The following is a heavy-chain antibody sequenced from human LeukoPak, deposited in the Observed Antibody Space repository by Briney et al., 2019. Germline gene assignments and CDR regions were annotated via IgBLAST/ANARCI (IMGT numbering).Heavy chain of an antibody. D-gene: IGHD2/OR15-2a*01. Sequence: ASVKVSCKASGYTFTSYGISWVRQAPGQGLEWMGWISAYNGNTNYAQKFQGRVTITADESTSTAYMELSSLRSEDTAVYYCARSRSRTTATYDFDYWGQGTLVTVSS. CDR2: ISAYNGNT. V-gene: IGHV1-18*01. CDR1: GYTFTSYG. J-gene: IGHJ4*02. CDR3: ARSRSRTTATYDFDY.